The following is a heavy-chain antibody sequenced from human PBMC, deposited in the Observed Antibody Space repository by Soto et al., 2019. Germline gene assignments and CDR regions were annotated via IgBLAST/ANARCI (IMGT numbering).Heavy chain of an antibody. V-gene: IGHV3-23*01. D-gene: IGHD3-22*01. CDR2: ISGSGHGT. CDR3: AKGRYFDTSGGCANY. Sequence: EVKLLESGGGLVPPGASARLSCITSGFMFDHYAMSWVRQSPGRGLEWVAAISGSGHGTVYTQSVQGRFIISRDKSKKTLFLQMNNLRDEDTAVYYCAKGRYFDTSGGCANYWGLGTLVSVSA. J-gene: IGHJ4*02. CDR1: GFMFDHYA.